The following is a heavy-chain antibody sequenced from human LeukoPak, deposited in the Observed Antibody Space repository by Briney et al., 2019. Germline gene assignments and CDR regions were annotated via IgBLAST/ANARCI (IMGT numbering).Heavy chain of an antibody. CDR2: IRSKAYGGTT. V-gene: IGHV3-49*04. D-gene: IGHD3-10*01. CDR1: GFTFGDYA. J-gene: IGHJ4*02. CDR3: TREATYYYGSGSQTQFDY. Sequence: AGGSLRLSCTASGFTFGDYAMSWVRQAPGKGPEWVGFIRSKAYGGTTEYAASVKGRFTISRDDSKSIAYLQMSSLKTEDTAVYYCTREATYYYGSGSQTQFDYWGQGTLVTVSS.